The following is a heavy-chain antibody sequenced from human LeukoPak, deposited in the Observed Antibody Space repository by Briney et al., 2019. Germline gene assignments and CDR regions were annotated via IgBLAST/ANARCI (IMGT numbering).Heavy chain of an antibody. J-gene: IGHJ3*02. D-gene: IGHD3-9*01. CDR1: GGSISSGGYS. V-gene: IGHV4-30-2*01. CDR3: ARFVTGYPTTDAFDI. CDR2: IYHSGST. Sequence: PSETLSLTCAVSGGSISSGGYSWSWIRQPPGKGLEWIGYIYHSGSTYYNPSLKSRVTISVDRSKNQFSLKLSSVTAADTAVYYCARFVTGYPTTDAFDIWGQGTMVTVSS.